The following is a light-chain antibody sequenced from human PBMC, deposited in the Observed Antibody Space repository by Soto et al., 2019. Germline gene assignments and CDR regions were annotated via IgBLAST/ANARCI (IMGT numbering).Light chain of an antibody. CDR3: QQYNGYWT. J-gene: IGKJ1*01. CDR2: EAS. CDR1: QSISGS. Sequence: DIQMTQAPSTLSASVGDRVTITCRAGQSISGSLAWYQQKPGKAPNLLIYEASNLKSGVPSRFSGSGSGTEYTLTIISLHPDDSASYYCQQYNGYWTFGQGTRVEIK. V-gene: IGKV1-5*03.